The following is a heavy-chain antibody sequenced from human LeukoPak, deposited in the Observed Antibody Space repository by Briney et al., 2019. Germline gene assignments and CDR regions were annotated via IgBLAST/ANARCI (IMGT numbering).Heavy chain of an antibody. Sequence: GGSLRLSCAASGFTFSSHLMHWVRQAQGTGLVWVSSVKSDGTATNYADSVKGRFTISRDNSKNTLYLQMNSLRAEDTAVYYCAKDSLTVAGTRSWFDPWGQGTLVTVSS. V-gene: IGHV3-74*01. CDR3: AKDSLTVAGTRSWFDP. J-gene: IGHJ5*02. CDR2: VKSDGTAT. D-gene: IGHD6-19*01. CDR1: GFTFSSHL.